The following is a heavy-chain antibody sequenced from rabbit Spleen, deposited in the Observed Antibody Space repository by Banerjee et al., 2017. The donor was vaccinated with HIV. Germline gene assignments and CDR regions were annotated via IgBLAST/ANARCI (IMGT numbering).Heavy chain of an antibody. CDR1: GFSFSNKAV. Sequence: QEQLVESGGGLVQPGGSLKLSCTASGFSFSNKAVMCWVRQAPGKGLEWIACINAITGKAVYASWAKGRFTFSKTSSTTVTLQMTSLTAADTATYFCARETSSGWGVLLYYFNLWGQGTLVTVS. CDR2: INAITGKA. V-gene: IGHV1S45*01. J-gene: IGHJ4*01. D-gene: IGHD4-1*01. CDR3: ARETSSGWGVLLYYFNL.